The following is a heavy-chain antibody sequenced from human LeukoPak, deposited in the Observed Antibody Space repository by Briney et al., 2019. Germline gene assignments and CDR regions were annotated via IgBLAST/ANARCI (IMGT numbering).Heavy chain of an antibody. D-gene: IGHD5-18*01. Sequence: QPGRSLRLSCAASGFTFSSYGMHWVRQAPGKGLEWVAVILYDGSNKYYADSVKGRFTISRDNSKNTLYLQMNSLRAEDTAVYYCARDAKYSYDPYYFDYWGQGTLVTVSS. CDR3: ARDAKYSYDPYYFDY. V-gene: IGHV3-33*08. CDR2: ILYDGSNK. J-gene: IGHJ4*02. CDR1: GFTFSSYG.